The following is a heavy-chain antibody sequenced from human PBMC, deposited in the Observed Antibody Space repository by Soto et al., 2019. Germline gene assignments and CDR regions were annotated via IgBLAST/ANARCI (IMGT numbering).Heavy chain of an antibody. D-gene: IGHD4-17*01. CDR1: GYTFTSYD. CDR3: ASTTYGDNVDY. J-gene: IGHJ4*02. CDR2: MNPNSGNT. V-gene: IGHV1-8*01. Sequence: QVQLVQSGAEVKKPGASVKVSCKASGYTFTSYDINWVRQATGQGLEWMGWMNPNSGNTGYAQKFQGRVTMTRNTSISTANMQMSSLRSDDTAVYYFASTTYGDNVDYWGQGTLVTVSS.